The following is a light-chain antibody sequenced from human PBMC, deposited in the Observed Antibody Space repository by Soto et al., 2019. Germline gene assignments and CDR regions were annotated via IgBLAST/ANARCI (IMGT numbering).Light chain of an antibody. CDR1: QSVSSNF. CDR2: GAS. Sequence: ESVLTQSPGTLSLSPRERATLSCRASQSVSSNFLAWYQQKPGQAPRLLIYGASNKATGIPDRFSGSGSGTDFTLTISRLEPEDFAVYYCQQYGRSSLTFGGGTKVDIK. CDR3: QQYGRSSLT. J-gene: IGKJ4*01. V-gene: IGKV3-20*01.